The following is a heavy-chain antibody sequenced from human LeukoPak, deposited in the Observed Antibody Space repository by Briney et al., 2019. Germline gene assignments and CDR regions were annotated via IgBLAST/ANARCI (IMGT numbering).Heavy chain of an antibody. CDR1: GFTFSSYA. D-gene: IGHD2-2*01. V-gene: IGHV3-23*01. Sequence: GGSLRLSCAASGFTFSSYAMSWVRQALGKGLEWVSAISASGGSTYYADSVKGRFTISRDNSQNTLYLQVNSLRAEDTAVYYCAKWLVPAAIRVVDYWGQGTLVTVSS. J-gene: IGHJ4*02. CDR2: ISASGGST. CDR3: AKWLVPAAIRVVDY.